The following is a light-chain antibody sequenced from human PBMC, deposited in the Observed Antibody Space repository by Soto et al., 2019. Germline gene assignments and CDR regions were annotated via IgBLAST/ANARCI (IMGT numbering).Light chain of an antibody. CDR2: DTT. CDR3: LVFYSGVGV. Sequence: QAVVTQEPSLTVSPGGTVTLTCDSSTGAVTSGHYPYWFRQKPGQAPRTLIHDTTNKHSWTPARFSGSLLGGKAALTLSGAQPEDEAEYYCLVFYSGVGVFGGGTKLTVL. J-gene: IGLJ3*02. V-gene: IGLV7-46*01. CDR1: TGAVTSGHY.